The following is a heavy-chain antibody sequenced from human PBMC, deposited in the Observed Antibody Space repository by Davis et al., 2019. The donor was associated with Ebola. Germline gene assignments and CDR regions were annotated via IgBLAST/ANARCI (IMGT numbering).Heavy chain of an antibody. Sequence: PGGSLRLSCTASGFTFSTYAMSWVRQAPGKGLEWVSSISGSGGSTYYADSVKGRFTVSRDNSKNTLYLQMNSLRAEDTAVYYCARGKGCGGDCWRGYYYYMDVWGKGTTVTVSS. CDR3: ARGKGCGGDCWRGYYYYMDV. CDR1: GFTFSTYA. CDR2: ISGSGGST. J-gene: IGHJ6*03. V-gene: IGHV3-23*01. D-gene: IGHD2-21*01.